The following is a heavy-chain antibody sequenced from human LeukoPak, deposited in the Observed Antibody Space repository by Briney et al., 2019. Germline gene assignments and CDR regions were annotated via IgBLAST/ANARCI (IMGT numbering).Heavy chain of an antibody. D-gene: IGHD2-15*01. CDR3: ARDLCSGGSCYDRGAFDI. V-gene: IGHV3-30*04. Sequence: GGSLRLSCAASGFTFSSYAMHWVRQAPGKGLEWVAVISYDGSNKYYADSVKGRFTISRDNSKNTLYLQMNSLRAEDTAVYYCARDLCSGGSCYDRGAFDIWGQGTMVTVSS. J-gene: IGHJ3*02. CDR2: ISYDGSNK. CDR1: GFTFSSYA.